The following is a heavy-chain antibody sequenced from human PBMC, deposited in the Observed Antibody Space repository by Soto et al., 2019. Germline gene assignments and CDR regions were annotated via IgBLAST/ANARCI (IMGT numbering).Heavy chain of an antibody. CDR2: MSPDGSNT. V-gene: IGHV3-74*01. Sequence: EVQLVESGGGLVQPGGSLRLSCVASGFTFSSYWMHWVRQPPGKGLVWVSRMSPDGSNTKYAGSVKGRFIISRDNAKNTLYLQMNSLRAEDTAVYYCARDPQDGHRNNMDVWGKGTTVTVSS. CDR1: GFTFSSYW. J-gene: IGHJ6*03. D-gene: IGHD1-1*01. CDR3: ARDPQDGHRNNMDV.